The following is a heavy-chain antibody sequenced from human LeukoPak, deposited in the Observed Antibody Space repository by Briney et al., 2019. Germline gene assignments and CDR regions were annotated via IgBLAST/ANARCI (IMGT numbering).Heavy chain of an antibody. CDR2: ILPMFDTT. V-gene: IGHV1-69*05. CDR1: GGTFSNYA. Sequence: GASVKVSCKTSGGTFSNYATSWVRQAPGQGLEWMGRILPMFDTTNYAQAFQGRVTISTDESTSTAYMELSSLKSEDTAVYYCARELHWGFDDWGQGTLVTVSS. J-gene: IGHJ4*01. CDR3: ARELHWGFDD. D-gene: IGHD7-27*01.